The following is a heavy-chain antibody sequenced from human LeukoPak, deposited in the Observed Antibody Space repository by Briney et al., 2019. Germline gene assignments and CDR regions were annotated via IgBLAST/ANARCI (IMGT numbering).Heavy chain of an antibody. Sequence: GGSLRLSCAASGFTFSSYAMHWVRQAPGKGLEYVSAISSNGGGTYYANSVKGRFTISRDNSKNTLYLQMGSLRAEDMAVYYCARSNGGNSGGTFWYWGQGTLVTVSS. CDR3: ARSNGGNSGGTFWY. CDR2: ISSNGGGT. CDR1: GFTFSSYA. D-gene: IGHD4-23*01. V-gene: IGHV3-64*01. J-gene: IGHJ4*02.